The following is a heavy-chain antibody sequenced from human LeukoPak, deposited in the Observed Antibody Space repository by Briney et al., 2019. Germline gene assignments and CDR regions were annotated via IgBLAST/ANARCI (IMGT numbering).Heavy chain of an antibody. J-gene: IGHJ6*02. CDR2: VIPIFGTA. V-gene: IGHV1-69*13. CDR3: ARGFAAVAYYYYYGMDV. CDR1: GGTFSSYA. D-gene: IGHD6-19*01. Sequence: ASVKVSCKASGGTFSSYAISWVRQAPGQGLEWMGGVIPIFGTANYAQKFQGRVTITADESTSTAYMELSSLRSEDTAVYYCARGFAAVAYYYYYGMDVWGQGTTVTVSS.